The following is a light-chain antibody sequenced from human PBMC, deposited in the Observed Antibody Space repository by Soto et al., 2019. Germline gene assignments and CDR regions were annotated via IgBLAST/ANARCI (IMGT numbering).Light chain of an antibody. V-gene: IGKV1-39*01. CDR3: QQSYSTPRT. J-gene: IGKJ3*01. Sequence: DIQMTQSPSSLSASVGDRVTITCRPSQSISSYLNWYQQKPGKAPKLLIYAASRLQSGVPSRFSGRGSGTDFTLTIDSLQFEDFATYYCQQSYSTPRTFGPGTKVDF. CDR2: AAS. CDR1: QSISSY.